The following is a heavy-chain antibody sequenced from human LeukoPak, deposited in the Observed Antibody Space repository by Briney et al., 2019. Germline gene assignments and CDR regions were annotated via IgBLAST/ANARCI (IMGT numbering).Heavy chain of an antibody. CDR1: GFTLSSYS. D-gene: IGHD5-18*01. Sequence: GGSLRLSCAASGFTLSSYSMNWVRQAPGKGLEWVSAISVSGNTYHADSVKGRFTISRDNAKNTLYLQMNSLRAEDTAVYYCARGGGYSYGSFDYRGQGTLVTVSS. CDR3: ARGGGYSYGSFDY. CDR2: ISVSGNT. J-gene: IGHJ4*02. V-gene: IGHV3-21*01.